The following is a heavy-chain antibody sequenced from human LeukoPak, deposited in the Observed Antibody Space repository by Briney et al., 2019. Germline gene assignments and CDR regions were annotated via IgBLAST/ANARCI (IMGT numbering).Heavy chain of an antibody. V-gene: IGHV3-7*01. CDR1: GFPFSSYW. CDR2: IKQDGSEK. D-gene: IGHD4-11*01. Sequence: GGSLRLSCVASGFPFSSYWMTWVRQAPGKGLEWVANIKQDGSEKYYVDSVKGRFTISRDNAKNSLYLQMNSLRAEDTAVYYCARVTTLDYWGQGTLVTVSS. CDR3: ARVTTLDY. J-gene: IGHJ4*02.